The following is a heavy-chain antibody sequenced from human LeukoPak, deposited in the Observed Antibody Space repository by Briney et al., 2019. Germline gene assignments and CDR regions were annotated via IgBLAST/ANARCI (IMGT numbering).Heavy chain of an antibody. CDR2: INTGNGNT. Sequence: ASVKVSCKASGYTLTSYAIHWVRQAPGQRPEWMGWINTGNGNTKYSQKFQGRVTITRDTSANTAYMELSSLRFEDTAVYYCTRGGSRMTTFYIIDYWGQGTLVTVSS. CDR1: GYTLTSYA. J-gene: IGHJ4*02. CDR3: TRGGSRMTTFYIIDY. V-gene: IGHV1-3*04. D-gene: IGHD4-11*01.